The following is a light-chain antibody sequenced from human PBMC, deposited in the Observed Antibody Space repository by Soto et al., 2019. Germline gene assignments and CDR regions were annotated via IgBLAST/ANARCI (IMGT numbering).Light chain of an antibody. Sequence: MNQSATTLSVSPGERAALSCRASQSVSSNLAWYQQKPGQAPRLLIYHASTRATAVPARFTASGSGTEFTLTISSLQSEDFAVYYCQQYNNWPRTFGQGTKVDIK. J-gene: IGKJ1*01. V-gene: IGKV3-15*01. CDR3: QQYNNWPRT. CDR1: QSVSSN. CDR2: HAS.